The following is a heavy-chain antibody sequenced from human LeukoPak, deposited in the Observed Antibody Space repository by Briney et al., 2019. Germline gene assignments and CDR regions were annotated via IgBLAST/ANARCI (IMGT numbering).Heavy chain of an antibody. J-gene: IGHJ4*02. V-gene: IGHV1-18*01. CDR2: ISAYNGNT. CDR3: ARDPRIFGVASLTDY. D-gene: IGHD3-3*01. CDR1: GYTFTSYG. Sequence: ASVKVSCKASGYTFTSYGISWVRQAPGQGLEWMGWISAYNGNTNYAQKLQGRVTMTTDTSTSTAHMELRSLRSDDTAVYYCARDPRIFGVASLTDYWGQGTLVTVSS.